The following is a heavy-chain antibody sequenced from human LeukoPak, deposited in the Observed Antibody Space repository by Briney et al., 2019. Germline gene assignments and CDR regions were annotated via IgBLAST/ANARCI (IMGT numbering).Heavy chain of an antibody. CDR3: TTDWGGGTNWVRAFDL. CDR2: IKTKDNGETT. V-gene: IGHV3-15*01. J-gene: IGHJ3*01. CDR1: GFPFNKAW. D-gene: IGHD1-1*01. Sequence: GGSLRLSCAASGFPFNKAWMSWVRQAPGKGLEWVGRIKTKDNGETTDYPAPVKGRFTISRDDSKNTLYLQMNSLKVEDTAVYYCTTDWGGGTNWVRAFDLWGQGTKVTVSS.